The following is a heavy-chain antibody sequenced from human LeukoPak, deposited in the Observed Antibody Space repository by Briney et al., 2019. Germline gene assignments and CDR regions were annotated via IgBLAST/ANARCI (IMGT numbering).Heavy chain of an antibody. CDR3: ARDRLGYCSGGSCFSLRY. CDR2: IWYDGSNK. J-gene: IGHJ4*02. D-gene: IGHD2-15*01. CDR1: GFTVSSNY. Sequence: GGSLRLSCAASGFTVSSNYMSWVRQAPGKGLEWVAVIWYDGSNKYYADSVKGRFTISRDNSKNTLYLQMNSLRAEDTAVYYCARDRLGYCSGGSCFSLRYWGQGTLVTVPS. V-gene: IGHV3-33*08.